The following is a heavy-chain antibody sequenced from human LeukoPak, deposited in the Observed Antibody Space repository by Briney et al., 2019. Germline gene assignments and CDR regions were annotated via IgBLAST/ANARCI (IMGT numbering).Heavy chain of an antibody. CDR3: AKGGHCSGGSCFLWLDY. V-gene: IGHV3-9*01. CDR1: GFTFSSYG. Sequence: GGSLRLSCAASGFTFSSYGMHWVRQAPGKGLEWVSGISWNSGSIGYADSVKGRFTISRDNAKNSLYLQMNSLRAEDTALYYCAKGGHCSGGSCFLWLDYWGQGTLVTVSS. CDR2: ISWNSGSI. J-gene: IGHJ4*02. D-gene: IGHD2-15*01.